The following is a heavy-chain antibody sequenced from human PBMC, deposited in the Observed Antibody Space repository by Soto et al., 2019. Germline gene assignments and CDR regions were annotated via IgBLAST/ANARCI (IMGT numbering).Heavy chain of an antibody. CDR2: IYYSGST. J-gene: IGHJ6*03. D-gene: IGHD3-9*01. CDR1: GGSISSYY. V-gene: IGHV4-59*01. Sequence: SETLSLTCTVSGGSISSYYWSWIRQPPGKGLEWIGYIYYSGSTNYNPSLKSRVTISVDTSKNQFSLKLSSVTAADTAVYYCARVPYYDILTGYFYYYYCMDVWGKGTTVTVSS. CDR3: ARVPYYDILTGYFYYYYCMDV.